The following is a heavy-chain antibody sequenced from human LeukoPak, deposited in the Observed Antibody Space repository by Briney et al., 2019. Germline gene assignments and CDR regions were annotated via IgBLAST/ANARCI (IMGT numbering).Heavy chain of an antibody. CDR1: GYTFTSYG. Sequence: ASVKVSCKASGYTFTSYGISWVRQAPGQGLEWMGWISAYNGNTNYAQKLQGRVTMTTGTSTSTAYMELRSLRSDDTAVYYCARDPEGIAVAGTHYFDYWGQGTLVTVSS. CDR3: ARDPEGIAVAGTHYFDY. V-gene: IGHV1-18*01. D-gene: IGHD6-19*01. CDR2: ISAYNGNT. J-gene: IGHJ4*02.